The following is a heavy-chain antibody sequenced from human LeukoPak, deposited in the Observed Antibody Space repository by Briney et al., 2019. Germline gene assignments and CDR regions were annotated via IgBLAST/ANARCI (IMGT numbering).Heavy chain of an antibody. D-gene: IGHD6-13*01. J-gene: IGHJ4*02. CDR3: ARVPAAGTGPDY. V-gene: IGHV4-4*02. CDR2: ISLRGLT. Sequence: SSETLSLTCGVSGGSISGTNWWSCVRQPPGQGLEWIGEISLRGLTNYNPSLRSRLTMSLDESKNQVSLNLTSVTAADTAVYYCARVPAAGTGPDYWGQGTLVTVSS. CDR1: GGSISGTNW.